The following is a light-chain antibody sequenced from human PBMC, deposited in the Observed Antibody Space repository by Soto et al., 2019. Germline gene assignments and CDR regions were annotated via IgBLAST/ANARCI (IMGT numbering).Light chain of an antibody. CDR2: GAS. CDR3: QQYNKWPYT. V-gene: IGKV3-15*01. J-gene: IGKJ2*01. Sequence: DIVMTQSPATLSVSPGEGAALSCRASQGVSRNFAWYQQKPGQAPRLLIYGASTRATDIPARFRGSGSGTEFTLTIRSLQSEDFAVYDCQQYNKWPYTFGQGTKLEIK. CDR1: QGVSRN.